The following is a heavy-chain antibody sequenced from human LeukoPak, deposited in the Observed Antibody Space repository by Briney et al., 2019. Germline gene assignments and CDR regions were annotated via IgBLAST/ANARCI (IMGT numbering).Heavy chain of an antibody. CDR1: GYTFTGYY. CDR2: INPNSGGT. D-gene: IGHD4-23*01. CDR3: ASTPLYGGNSDYYYYYYMDV. V-gene: IGHV1-2*02. J-gene: IGHJ6*03. Sequence: ASVKVSCKASGYTFTGYYIHWVRQAPGQGLEWMGWINPNSGGTNYAQKFQGRVTMTRDTSISTAYMELSRLRSDDTAVYYCASTPLYGGNSDYYYYYYMDVWGKGTTVTVSS.